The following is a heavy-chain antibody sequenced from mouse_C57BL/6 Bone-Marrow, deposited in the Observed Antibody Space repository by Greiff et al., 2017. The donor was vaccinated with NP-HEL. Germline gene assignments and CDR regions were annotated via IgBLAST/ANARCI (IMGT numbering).Heavy chain of an antibody. CDR1: GYTFTSHW. J-gene: IGHJ2*01. Sequence: VQLQQSGPELVRPGASVKISCKAPGYTFTSHWMQWVRQRPGQGLEWIGEIFPGSGSTYYNEKFKGKATLTVDKSSSTAYMQLSSLTSEDSAVYFCARSWGGQLRLQYYFDYWGKGTTLTVSS. D-gene: IGHD3-2*02. CDR2: IFPGSGST. V-gene: IGHV1-56*01. CDR3: ARSWGGQLRLQYYFDY.